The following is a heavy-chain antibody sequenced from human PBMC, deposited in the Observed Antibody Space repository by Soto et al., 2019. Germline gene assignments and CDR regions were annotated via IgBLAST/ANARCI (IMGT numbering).Heavy chain of an antibody. V-gene: IGHV1-2*02. D-gene: IGHD2-2*02. CDR2: INPNSGGT. Sequence: ASVKVSCKASGYTFTGYYMHWVRQAPGQGLEWVGWINPNSGGTNYAQKFQGRVTITRDTSASTAYMELSSLRSEDTAVYYCARGLGYCSSTSCDTTWGQGTLVTVSS. CDR1: GYTFTGYY. CDR3: ARGLGYCSSTSCDTT. J-gene: IGHJ4*02.